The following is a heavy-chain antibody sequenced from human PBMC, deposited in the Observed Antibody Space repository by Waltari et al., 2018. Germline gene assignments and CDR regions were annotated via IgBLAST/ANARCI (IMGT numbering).Heavy chain of an antibody. Sequence: EVQLVESGGGLVTPGGSLRLSCAASGFTFRSSSMNWVRQAPGKGLEWVSSITDSGGLIYYADSVKGRFTISRDNAKISLFLQMNSLSAEDTAVYYCARNGIGYEYYYMDVWGKGTTVTVSS. J-gene: IGHJ6*03. CDR2: ITDSGGLI. V-gene: IGHV3-21*01. D-gene: IGHD5-12*01. CDR1: GFTFRSSS. CDR3: ARNGIGYEYYYMDV.